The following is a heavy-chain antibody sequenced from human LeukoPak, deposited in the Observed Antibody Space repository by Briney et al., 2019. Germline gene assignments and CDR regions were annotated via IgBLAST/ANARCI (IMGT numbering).Heavy chain of an antibody. CDR2: IFSSGPT. D-gene: IGHD3-10*01. J-gene: IGHJ4*02. CDR3: AISGLGFGEFRGLDY. CDR1: GFNVSNNY. Sequence: GGSVRLSCAASGFNVSNNYMNWVRHAPGKGLEWVSVIFSSGPTYYADSVKGRFTISRDTSKNALYLQMNSLRAEDTAVYYCAISGLGFGEFRGLDYWGQGTLVTVSS. V-gene: IGHV3-53*01.